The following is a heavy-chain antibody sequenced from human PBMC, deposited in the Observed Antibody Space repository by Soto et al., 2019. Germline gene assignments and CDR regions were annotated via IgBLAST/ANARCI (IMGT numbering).Heavy chain of an antibody. D-gene: IGHD6-6*01. CDR3: ASAPHIAAPPGDY. V-gene: IGHV3-21*04. CDR1: GFTFSSYS. CDR2: ISSSSSYI. Sequence: PGGSLRLSCAASGFTFSSYSMNWVRQAPGKGLEWVSSISSSSSYIYYADSVKGRFTISRDNAKNSLYLQMNSLRAEDTAVYYCASAPHIAAPPGDYWGQGTLVTVSS. J-gene: IGHJ4*02.